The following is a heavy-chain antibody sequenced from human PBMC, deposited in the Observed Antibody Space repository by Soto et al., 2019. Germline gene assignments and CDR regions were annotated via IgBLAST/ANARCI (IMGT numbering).Heavy chain of an antibody. Sequence: QVQLVESGGGVVQPGRSLRLSCAASGFTFSSYAMHWVRQAPGKGLEWVAVISYDGSNKYYADSVKGRFTISRDNSKNTLYLQMNSLRAEDTAVHYCARENGGSYFDYWGQGTLVTVSS. V-gene: IGHV3-30-3*01. CDR3: ARENGGSYFDY. CDR2: ISYDGSNK. D-gene: IGHD3-10*01. J-gene: IGHJ4*02. CDR1: GFTFSSYA.